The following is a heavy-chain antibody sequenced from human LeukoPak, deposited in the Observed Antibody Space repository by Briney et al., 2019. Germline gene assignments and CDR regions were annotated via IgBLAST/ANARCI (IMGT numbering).Heavy chain of an antibody. Sequence: GGSLRLSCAASGFTFSRKGMHWVRQAPGKGLEGVAVISYDGSNKYYADSVKGRFTISRDNSKNTLYLQMSSLRAEDTAVYYCAKDYYDSSASLELYYYYYGVDVWGQGTTVTVSS. V-gene: IGHV3-30*18. CDR1: GFTFSRKG. J-gene: IGHJ6*02. D-gene: IGHD3-22*01. CDR3: AKDYYDSSASLELYYYYYGVDV. CDR2: ISYDGSNK.